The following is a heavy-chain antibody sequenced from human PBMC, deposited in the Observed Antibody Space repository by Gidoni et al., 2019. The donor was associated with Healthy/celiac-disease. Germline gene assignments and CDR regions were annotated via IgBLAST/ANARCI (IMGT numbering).Heavy chain of an antibody. J-gene: IGHJ4*02. CDR3: ARDGRDGYNYLFYY. V-gene: IGHV3-64*01. D-gene: IGHD5-12*01. CDR1: GFTFSSYA. Sequence: EVQLVESGGGLVQPGGSLRLSCAASGFTFSSYAMHWVRQAPGKGLEYVSAISSNGGSTYYANSVKGRFTISRDNSKNTLYLQMGSLRAEDMAVYYCARDGRDGYNYLFYYWGQGTLVTVSS. CDR2: ISSNGGST.